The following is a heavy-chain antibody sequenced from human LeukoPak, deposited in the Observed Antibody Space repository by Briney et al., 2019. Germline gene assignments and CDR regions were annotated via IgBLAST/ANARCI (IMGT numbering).Heavy chain of an antibody. CDR1: DFTFTNYY. V-gene: IGHV1-46*01. CDR2: TNPSGGSR. CDR3: ARGRWLQTAYYFDY. Sequence: ASGTLSFTSADFTFTNYYMQWVRQAPGQGLGGMGVTNPSGGSRSYEHKYQGRGTMTRDTDTSTVSMELSRKRARDAGVYYCARGRWLQTAYYFDYWGQGTLVTVSS. D-gene: IGHD5-24*01. J-gene: IGHJ4*02.